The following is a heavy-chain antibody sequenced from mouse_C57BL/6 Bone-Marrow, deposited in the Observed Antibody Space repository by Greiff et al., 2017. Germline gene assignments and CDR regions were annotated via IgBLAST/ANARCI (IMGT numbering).Heavy chain of an antibody. D-gene: IGHD2-3*01. Sequence: VQLLESGAELVRPGASVTLSCKASGYTFTDYEMHWVKQTPVHGLEWIGAIDPETGGTAYNQKFKGKAILTADKSSSTAYMELRSLTSEDSAVYYCPLLPYWYFDVWGTGTTVTVSS. J-gene: IGHJ1*03. CDR1: GYTFTDYE. V-gene: IGHV1-15*01. CDR3: PLLPYWYFDV. CDR2: IDPETGGT.